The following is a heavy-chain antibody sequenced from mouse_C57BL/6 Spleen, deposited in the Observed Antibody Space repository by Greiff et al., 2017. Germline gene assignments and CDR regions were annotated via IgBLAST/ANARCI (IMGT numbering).Heavy chain of an antibody. CDR2: IDPSDSYT. Sequence: QVQLQQPGAELVMPGASVKLSCKASGYTFTSYWMHWVKQRPGQGLEWIGEIDPSDSYTNYNQKFKGKSTLTVDKSSSTAYMQLSSLTSEDSAVYYCARKSDSSGYDYAMDYWGQRASVTVTS. CDR1: GYTFTSYW. J-gene: IGHJ4*01. V-gene: IGHV1-69*01. D-gene: IGHD3-2*02. CDR3: ARKSDSSGYDYAMDY.